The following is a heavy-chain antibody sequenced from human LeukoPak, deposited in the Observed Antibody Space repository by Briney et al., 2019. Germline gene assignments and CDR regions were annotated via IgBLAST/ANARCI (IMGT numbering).Heavy chain of an antibody. Sequence: SETLSLTCTLSGGSISSYYWSSIRQPPGKGLEWIGAIHYSGSTSSSRSLKSRVTVSVDTSKNQFSLRLSSVTAADTAVYYCARGLGYCSGGTCFFYYGMDVRGRGTTVTVSS. CDR2: IHYSGST. CDR1: GGSISSYY. V-gene: IGHV4-59*01. CDR3: ARGLGYCSGGTCFFYYGMDV. D-gene: IGHD2-15*01. J-gene: IGHJ6*02.